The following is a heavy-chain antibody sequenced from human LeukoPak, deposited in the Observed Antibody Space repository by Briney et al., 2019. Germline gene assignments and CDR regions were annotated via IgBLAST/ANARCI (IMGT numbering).Heavy chain of an antibody. D-gene: IGHD1-7*01. J-gene: IGHJ6*02. CDR3: TTDEDWNYARKDV. CDR2: TVSEIDGGTT. Sequence: GGSLRLSCAASGFTFSTYAMSWVRQAPGKGLEWVGQTVSEIDGGTTDYATPVKGRFTISRDDSKSTLYLQMDSLKIEDTAVYYCTTDEDWNYARKDVWGQGATVIVSS. CDR1: GFTFSTYA. V-gene: IGHV3-15*04.